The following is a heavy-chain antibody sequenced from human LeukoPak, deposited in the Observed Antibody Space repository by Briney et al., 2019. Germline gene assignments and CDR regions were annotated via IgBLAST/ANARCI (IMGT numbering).Heavy chain of an antibody. D-gene: IGHD2-8*01. CDR2: IIPIFGTA. V-gene: IGHV1-69*13. Sequence: ASVKVSCKASGYTFTSYGISWVRQAPGQGLEWMGGIIPIFGTANYAQKFQGRVTITADESTSTAYMELSSLRSEDTAVYYCARTLMGTDYGMDVWGQGTTVTVSS. CDR1: GYTFTSYG. CDR3: ARTLMGTDYGMDV. J-gene: IGHJ6*02.